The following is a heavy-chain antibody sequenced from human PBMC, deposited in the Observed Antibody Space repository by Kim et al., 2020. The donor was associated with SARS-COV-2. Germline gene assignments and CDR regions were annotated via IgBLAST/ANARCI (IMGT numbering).Heavy chain of an antibody. CDR2: ISCSGGST. CDR3: ARKSATIYYYYGMDV. Sequence: GGSLRLSCAASGFTFSSYAMSWVRQAPGKGLEWVSAISCSGGSTYYADSVKGRFTISRDNSKNTLYLQMNSLRAEDTAVYYCARKSATIYYYYGMDVWGQGTPVTVSS. V-gene: IGHV3-23*01. J-gene: IGHJ6*02. CDR1: GFTFSSYA.